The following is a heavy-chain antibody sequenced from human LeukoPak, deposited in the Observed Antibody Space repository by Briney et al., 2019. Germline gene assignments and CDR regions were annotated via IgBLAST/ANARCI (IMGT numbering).Heavy chain of an antibody. CDR3: ARDVDLWNAFDI. V-gene: IGHV3-30-3*01. CDR2: ISYDGSNK. CDR1: GFTFSSYA. Sequence: GGSLRLSCAASGFTFSSYAMHWVRQAPGKGLEWVAVISYDGSNKYYADSVKGRFTISRDNSRNTLYLQMNSLRAEDTAVYYCARDVDLWNAFDIWGQGTMVTVSS. J-gene: IGHJ3*02. D-gene: IGHD1-1*01.